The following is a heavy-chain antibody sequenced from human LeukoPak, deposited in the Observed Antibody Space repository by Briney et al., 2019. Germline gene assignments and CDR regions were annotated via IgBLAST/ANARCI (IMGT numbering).Heavy chain of an antibody. D-gene: IGHD3-9*01. CDR2: IIPIFGTA. CDR1: GGTFSSYA. Sequence: SVKVSCKASGGTFSSYAISWVRQAPGQGLEWMGGIIPIFGTANYAQKFQGRVTITADKSTSTAYMELSSLRSEDTAVYYCARGGLRYFDWLLDPHDAFDIWGQGTMVTVSS. J-gene: IGHJ3*02. V-gene: IGHV1-69*06. CDR3: ARGGLRYFDWLLDPHDAFDI.